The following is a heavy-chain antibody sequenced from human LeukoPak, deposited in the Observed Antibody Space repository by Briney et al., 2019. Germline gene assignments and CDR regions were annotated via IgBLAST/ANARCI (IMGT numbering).Heavy chain of an antibody. CDR2: ISSSGSTI. J-gene: IGHJ4*02. D-gene: IGHD2-15*01. CDR1: GFTFSSYE. Sequence: AGGSLRLSCAASGFTFSSYEMNWVRQAPGKGLEWVSYISSSGSTIYYADSVKGRFTISRDNAKNSLYLQMNSPIVEDTAVYYCATRNHCTGGSCYFDNWGQGTLVTVSS. CDR3: ATRNHCTGGSCYFDN. V-gene: IGHV3-48*03.